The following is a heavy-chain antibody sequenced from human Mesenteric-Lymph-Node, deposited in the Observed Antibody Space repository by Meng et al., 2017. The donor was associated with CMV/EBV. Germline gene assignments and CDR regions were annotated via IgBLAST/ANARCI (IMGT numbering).Heavy chain of an antibody. V-gene: IGHV3-49*04. CDR2: IRSKAYGGTT. CDR3: TRDVHLYCGGDCYGV. J-gene: IGHJ4*02. Sequence: GESLKISCTASGFTFGDYAMSWVRQAPGKGLEWVGFIRSKAYGGTTEYAASVKGRFTISRDDSKSIAYLQMNSLKTEDTAVYYCTRDVHLYCGGDCYGVWGQGTLVTVSS. CDR1: GFTFGDYA. D-gene: IGHD2-21*01.